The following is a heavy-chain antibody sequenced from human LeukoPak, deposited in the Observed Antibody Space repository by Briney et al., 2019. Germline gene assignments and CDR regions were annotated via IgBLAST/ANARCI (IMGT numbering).Heavy chain of an antibody. J-gene: IGHJ4*02. V-gene: IGHV4-39*01. CDR3: ARQKVGATGTLDY. Sequence: NPSETLSLTCTVSGGSISSSSYYWGWIRQLPGKGLEWIGSIYYSGSIYYNPSLTSRVTKSVDTSKNQFSLKLSSVTAADTAVYYCARQKVGATGTLDYWGQGTLVTVSS. CDR1: GGSISSSSYY. CDR2: IYYSGSI. D-gene: IGHD1-26*01.